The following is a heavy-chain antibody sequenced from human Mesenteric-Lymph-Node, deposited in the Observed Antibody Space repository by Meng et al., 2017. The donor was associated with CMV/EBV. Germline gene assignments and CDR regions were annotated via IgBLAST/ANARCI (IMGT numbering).Heavy chain of an antibody. V-gene: IGHV3-11*01. J-gene: IGHJ4*02. Sequence: GESLKISCAASGFTFSDYYMNWVRQAPGKGLEWVSYISRSGSTQYYADSVKGRFTISRDNAKNSLYLQMNSLRAEDTAVYYCAKRGEGNNFRAGVYYFDYWGQGTLVTVSS. CDR1: GFTFSDYY. CDR3: AKRGEGNNFRAGVYYFDY. CDR2: ISRSGSTQ. D-gene: IGHD5-24*01.